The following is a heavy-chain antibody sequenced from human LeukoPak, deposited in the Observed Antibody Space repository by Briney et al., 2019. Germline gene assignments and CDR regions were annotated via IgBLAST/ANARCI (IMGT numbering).Heavy chain of an antibody. D-gene: IGHD3-22*01. CDR2: IYYSGST. V-gene: IGHV4-39*07. CDR3: ARGTYYYDSSGYYPDAFDI. CDR1: GVSISSSSYY. Sequence: SETLSLTCNVSGVSISSSSYYWGWIRQPPGKGLEWIGSIYYSGSTYYNPSLKSRVTISVDTSKNQFSLKLSSVTAADTAVYYCARGTYYYDSSGYYPDAFDIWGQGTMVTVSS. J-gene: IGHJ3*02.